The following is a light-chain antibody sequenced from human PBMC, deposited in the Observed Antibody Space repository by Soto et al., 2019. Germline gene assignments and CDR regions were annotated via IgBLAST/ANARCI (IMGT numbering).Light chain of an antibody. Sequence: FMLTQPHSVSESPGKTVIISCTRSSGSIASNYVQWYQQRPGSAPTTVIYEDNQRPSGVPDRFSGSIDSSSNSASLTISGLKTEDEADYYCQSYDSSNLVFGGGTKLTVL. J-gene: IGLJ2*01. CDR2: EDN. V-gene: IGLV6-57*04. CDR3: QSYDSSNLV. CDR1: SGSIASNY.